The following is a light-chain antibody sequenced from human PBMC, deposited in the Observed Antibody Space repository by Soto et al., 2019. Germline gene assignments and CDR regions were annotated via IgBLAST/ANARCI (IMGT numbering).Light chain of an antibody. CDR3: SSYTSSITLE. CDR1: SSDVGRYNS. Sequence: QSVLTQPASVSGSPGQSITISCTGTSSDVGRYNSVSWYQQHPGKVPKLMIYDVSNRPSGVSNRFSGSKSGNTASLTISGLQAEDEADYYCSSYTSSITLEFGGGTKVTVL. J-gene: IGLJ2*01. CDR2: DVS. V-gene: IGLV2-14*01.